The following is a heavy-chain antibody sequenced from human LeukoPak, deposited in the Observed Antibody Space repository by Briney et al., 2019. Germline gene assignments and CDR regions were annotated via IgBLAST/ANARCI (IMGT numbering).Heavy chain of an antibody. CDR1: GYTFTGYY. CDR3: ARDPWYYDILTGYYYYYMDV. Sequence: ASVKVSCKASGYTFTGYYMHWVRQAPGQGLEWMGIINPSGGSTSYAQKLQGRVTMTTDTSTSTAYMELRSLRSDDTAAYYCARDPWYYDILTGYYYYYMDVWGKGTTVTISS. D-gene: IGHD3-9*01. J-gene: IGHJ6*03. V-gene: IGHV1-46*01. CDR2: INPSGGST.